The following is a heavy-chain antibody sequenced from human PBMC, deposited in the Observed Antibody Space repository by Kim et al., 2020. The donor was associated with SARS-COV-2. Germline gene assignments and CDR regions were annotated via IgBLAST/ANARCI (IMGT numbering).Heavy chain of an antibody. V-gene: IGHV3-74*01. CDR2: ISSDGSTT. D-gene: IGHD3-10*02. CDR1: RFTFNNYW. CDR3: TRGVFRDGFDV. Sequence: GGSLRLSCAVSRFTFNNYWINWVRHAPGKGLVWVSRISSDGSTTYYADSVKGRFTMSRDNAENTLYLQMNSLRAEDTAVYYCTRGVFRDGFDVWGQGTTVTVSS. J-gene: IGHJ6*02.